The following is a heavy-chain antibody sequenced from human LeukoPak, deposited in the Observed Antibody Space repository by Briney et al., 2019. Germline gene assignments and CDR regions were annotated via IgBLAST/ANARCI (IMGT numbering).Heavy chain of an antibody. V-gene: IGHV3-11*01. Sequence: GGSLRLSCAASGFTFSDYYMSWIRQAPGKGLEWVSYISSSGSTIYYADSVKGRFTISRDNAKNSLYLQMNSLIAEDTAVYYCARQDYYDSSGYNDAFDIWGQGTMVTVSS. CDR3: ARQDYYDSSGYNDAFDI. CDR2: ISSSGSTI. CDR1: GFTFSDYY. J-gene: IGHJ3*02. D-gene: IGHD3-22*01.